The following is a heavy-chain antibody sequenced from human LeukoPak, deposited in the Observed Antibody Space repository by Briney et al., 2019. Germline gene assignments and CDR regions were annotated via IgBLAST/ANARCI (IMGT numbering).Heavy chain of an antibody. Sequence: ASVKVSCKASGGTFSSYAISWVRQAPGQGLEWMGGIIPIFGTANYAQKFQGRVTITADESTSTAYMELSSLRSEDTAVYYCARGYSSGPDDAFDIWGQGTMVTVSS. CDR3: ARGYSSGPDDAFDI. D-gene: IGHD6-19*01. J-gene: IGHJ3*02. CDR2: IIPIFGTA. V-gene: IGHV1-69*01. CDR1: GGTFSSYA.